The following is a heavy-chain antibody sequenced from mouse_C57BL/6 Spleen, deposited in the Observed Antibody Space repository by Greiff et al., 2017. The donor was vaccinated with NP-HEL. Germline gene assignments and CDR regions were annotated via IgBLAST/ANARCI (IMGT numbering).Heavy chain of an antibody. CDR1: GFTFSSYA. V-gene: IGHV5-4*01. CDR3: AREGYSNYDGFAY. D-gene: IGHD2-5*01. CDR2: ISDGGSYT. J-gene: IGHJ3*01. Sequence: EVKVVESGGGLVKPGGSLKLSCAASGFTFSSYAMSWVRQTPEKRLEWVATISDGGSYTYYPDNVKGRFTISRDNAKNNLYLQMSHLKSEDTAMYYCAREGYSNYDGFAYWGQGTLVTVSA.